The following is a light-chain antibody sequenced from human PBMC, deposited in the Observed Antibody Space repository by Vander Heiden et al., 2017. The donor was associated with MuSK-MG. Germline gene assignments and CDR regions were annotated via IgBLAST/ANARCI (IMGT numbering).Light chain of an antibody. Sequence: DVVMTQSLPSLPVTLGQPASLSRRPSQSLVYRVGSSYLNWFQQRPGQAPRRLIYKVSNRDTGVPDRFSGSGSGTDFTLKISRVEAEDVGVYYCKQGRHWPQTFGGGTKVEIK. CDR2: KVS. CDR3: KQGRHWPQT. CDR1: QSLVYRVGSSY. V-gene: IGKV2-30*01. J-gene: IGKJ4*01.